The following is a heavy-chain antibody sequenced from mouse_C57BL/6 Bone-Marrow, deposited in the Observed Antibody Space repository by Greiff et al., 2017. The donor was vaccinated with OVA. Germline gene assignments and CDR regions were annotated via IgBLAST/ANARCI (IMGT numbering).Heavy chain of an antibody. CDR1: GYTFTSYT. CDR3: ASLFITTVVRYFDV. V-gene: IGHV1-4*01. J-gene: IGHJ1*03. D-gene: IGHD1-1*01. CDR2: INPSSGYT. Sequence: QVQLKQSGAELARPGASVKMSCKASGYTFTSYTMHWVKQRPGQGLEWIGFINPSSGYTKYNQKFKDKATLTADKSSSTAYMQLSSLTSEDSAVYYCASLFITTVVRYFDVWGTGTTVTVSS.